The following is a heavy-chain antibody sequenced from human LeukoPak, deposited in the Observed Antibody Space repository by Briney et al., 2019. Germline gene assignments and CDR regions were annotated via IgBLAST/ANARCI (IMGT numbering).Heavy chain of an antibody. CDR3: ARDSDGIRFLEWLSPRALFDY. J-gene: IGHJ4*02. CDR1: GYTFTGYY. D-gene: IGHD3-3*01. CDR2: INPNSGGT. V-gene: IGHV1-2*02. Sequence: GASVKVSCKASGYTFTGYYMHWERQAPGQGLEWMGWINPNSGGTNYAQKFQGRVTMTRDTSISTAYMELSRLRSDDTAVYYCARDSDGIRFLEWLSPRALFDYWGQGTLVTVSS.